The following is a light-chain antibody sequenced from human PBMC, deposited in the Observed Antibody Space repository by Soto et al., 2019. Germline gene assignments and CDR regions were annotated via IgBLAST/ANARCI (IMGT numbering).Light chain of an antibody. CDR3: ISYTSSSTWV. J-gene: IGLJ3*02. CDR2: EVS. CDR1: SRDVGGYNY. Sequence: QSALTQPASVSGSPGQAITISCTGTSRDVGGYNYVSWYQQHPGTAPKLMIYEVSNRPSGVSDRFSGSRSGNTASLTISGLQAEDESDYYCISYTSSSTWVFGGGTQLTVL. V-gene: IGLV2-14*01.